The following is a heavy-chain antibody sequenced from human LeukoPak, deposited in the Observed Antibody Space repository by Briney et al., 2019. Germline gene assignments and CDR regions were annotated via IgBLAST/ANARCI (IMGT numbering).Heavy chain of an antibody. D-gene: IGHD4-17*01. CDR1: GGFISSSY. V-gene: IGHV4-4*07. J-gene: IGHJ4*02. CDR3: AREYGDFDY. CDR2: INASGRT. Sequence: PSETLSLTCTVSGGFISSSYWSWIRQTAGKGLEWIGRINASGRTNYNSSLKSRVTMSVDTSKNQFSLKVNSVTAADTAVYYCAREYGDFDYWGQGTLVTVSS.